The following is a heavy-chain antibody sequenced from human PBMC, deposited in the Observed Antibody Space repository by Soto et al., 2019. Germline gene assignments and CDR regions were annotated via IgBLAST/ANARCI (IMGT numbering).Heavy chain of an antibody. CDR2: INHSGST. V-gene: IGHV4-34*01. CDR1: GGSFSGYY. Sequence: PSETLSLTCAVYGGSFSGYYWSWIRQPPGKGLEWIGEINHSGSTNYNPSLKSRVTISVDTSKNQFSLKLSSVTAADTAVYYRARHRLIRITMVRGGYYYYGMDVWGQGTTVTVSS. CDR3: ARHRLIRITMVRGGYYYYGMDV. D-gene: IGHD3-10*01. J-gene: IGHJ6*02.